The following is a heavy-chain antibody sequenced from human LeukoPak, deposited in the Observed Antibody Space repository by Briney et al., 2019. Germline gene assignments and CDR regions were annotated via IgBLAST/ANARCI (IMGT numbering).Heavy chain of an antibody. D-gene: IGHD5-24*01. CDR2: ISGSGGST. J-gene: IGHJ4*02. CDR1: RFTFTAAW. Sequence: GGSLGLSCAVSRFTFTAAWMSWVRQAPGKGLEWVSDISGSGGSTYYADSVKGRFTISRDNSKNTLYLQMNSLRAEDTAVYYCAKRGRDGYNYDFWGQGTLVTVSS. V-gene: IGHV3-23*01. CDR3: AKRGRDGYNYDF.